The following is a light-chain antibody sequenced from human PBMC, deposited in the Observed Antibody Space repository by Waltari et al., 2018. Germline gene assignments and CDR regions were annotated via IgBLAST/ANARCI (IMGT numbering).Light chain of an antibody. CDR3: QTGGHGTWV. V-gene: IGLV4-69*01. CDR1: SGHSSNI. CDR2: INSDGSH. Sequence: QLVLTQSPSASASLGASVKLTCTLDSGHSSNIVAWLQQQPEKGPRYLMKINSDGSHSKGDELPDRFSGSSSGAERYLTSSSVQSEDEADYYCQTGGHGTWVFGGGTKLSVL. J-gene: IGLJ3*02.